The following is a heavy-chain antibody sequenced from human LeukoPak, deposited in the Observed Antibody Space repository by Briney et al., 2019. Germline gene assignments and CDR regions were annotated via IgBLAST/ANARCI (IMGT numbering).Heavy chain of an antibody. CDR1: GGSFSDYY. CDR3: ARDRGVCFDP. Sequence: SETLSLTCAVYGGSFSDYYWTWIRQPPGKGLEWIGEINHSGSTNYNPSLKSRVTISGDTSKNQFSRNLSSVTAADTAVYYCARDRGVCFDPWGQGTLVTVSS. V-gene: IGHV4-34*01. CDR2: INHSGST. D-gene: IGHD2-8*01. J-gene: IGHJ5*01.